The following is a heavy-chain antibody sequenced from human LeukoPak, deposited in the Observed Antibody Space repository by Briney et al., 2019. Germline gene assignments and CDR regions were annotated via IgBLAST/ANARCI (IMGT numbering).Heavy chain of an antibody. CDR3: ARGHSSSWYSFYYFDY. CDR2: INPSGGST. D-gene: IGHD6-13*01. CDR1: GYTFTSYY. Sequence: GASVKVSCKASGYTFTSYYIHWVRQAPGQGLEWMGIINPSGGSTSYAQKFQGRVTMTRDTSTSTVYMELSSLRSEDTTVYYCARGHSSSWYSFYYFDYWGQGTLVTVSS. J-gene: IGHJ4*02. V-gene: IGHV1-46*01.